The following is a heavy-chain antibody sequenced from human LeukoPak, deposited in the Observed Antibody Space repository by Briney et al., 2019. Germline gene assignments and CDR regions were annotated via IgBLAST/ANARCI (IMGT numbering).Heavy chain of an antibody. CDR1: GYSFTSYW. J-gene: IGHJ6*03. Sequence: GESLKISCKGSGYSFTSYWIGWVRQMPGKGLEWMGIIYPGDSDTRYSPSFQGQVTISADKSISTAYLQWSSLKASDTAVYYCARRAVPAAIYYYYYMDVWGKGTTVTVSS. V-gene: IGHV5-51*01. CDR2: IYPGDSDT. D-gene: IGHD2-2*01. CDR3: ARRAVPAAIYYYYYMDV.